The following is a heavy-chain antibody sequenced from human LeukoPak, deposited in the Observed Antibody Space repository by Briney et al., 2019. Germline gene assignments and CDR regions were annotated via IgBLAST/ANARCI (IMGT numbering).Heavy chain of an antibody. D-gene: IGHD3-22*01. Sequence: PGRSLRLSCAASGFTFSSYGMHWVRQAPGRGLEWVAVIWYDGSNKYYADSVKGRFTISRDNSKNTLYLQMNSLRAEDTAVYYCAKALDYYDSSGYSDAFDIWGQGTMVTVSS. CDR1: GFTFSSYG. J-gene: IGHJ3*02. V-gene: IGHV3-33*06. CDR3: AKALDYYDSSGYSDAFDI. CDR2: IWYDGSNK.